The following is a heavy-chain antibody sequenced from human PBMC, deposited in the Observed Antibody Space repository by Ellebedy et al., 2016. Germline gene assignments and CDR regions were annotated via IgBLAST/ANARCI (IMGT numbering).Heavy chain of an antibody. CDR3: AKDFDGSGYSSLDAFDI. CDR1: GFTFSDYA. J-gene: IGHJ3*02. Sequence: GGSLRLSCTASGFTFSDYAMSWVRQAPGKGLEWVSAITGTGITTYYTDSVKGRFNISRDNSKNTLYLQMNSLRAEETAVYYCAKDFDGSGYSSLDAFDIWGQGTMVTVSS. D-gene: IGHD3-22*01. CDR2: ITGTGITT. V-gene: IGHV3-23*01.